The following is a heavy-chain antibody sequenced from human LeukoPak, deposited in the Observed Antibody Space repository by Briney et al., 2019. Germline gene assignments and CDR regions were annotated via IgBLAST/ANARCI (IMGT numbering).Heavy chain of an antibody. V-gene: IGHV3-30-3*01. CDR1: GFIFRNHA. CDR3: AREEYGKYYLDY. Sequence: GGSLRLSCAASGFIFRNHAMHWVRQAPGEGLEWVAVISYDASKTYYADSVKGRFTISRDNSKNTLYLQMSPLRVEDTAVYYCAREEYGKYYLDYWGQGTLVTVSS. CDR2: ISYDASKT. J-gene: IGHJ4*02. D-gene: IGHD6-6*01.